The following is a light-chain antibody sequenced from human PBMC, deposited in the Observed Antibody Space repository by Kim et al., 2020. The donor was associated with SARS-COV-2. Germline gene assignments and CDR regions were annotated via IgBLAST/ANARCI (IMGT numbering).Light chain of an antibody. J-gene: IGLJ2*01. CDR1: SSNIGTGFD. CDR2: GNS. V-gene: IGLV1-40*01. CDR3: QSYDSSLSVVV. Sequence: QRVNISCTGSSSNIGTGFDVHWYQQVPGTAPKLLIFGNSNRPSGVSDRFSGSKSGTSASLAITGLQAEDEADYYCQSYDSSLSVVVFGGGTQLTVL.